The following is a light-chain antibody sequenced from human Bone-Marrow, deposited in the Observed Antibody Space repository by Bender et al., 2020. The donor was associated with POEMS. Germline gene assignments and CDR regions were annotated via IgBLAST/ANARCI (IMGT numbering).Light chain of an antibody. CDR1: ALPKQY. CDR2: KDT. V-gene: IGLV3-25*03. CDR3: PSTDSNGSWV. Sequence: SYELTQPPSVSVSPGQTARITCSGDALPKQYAHWYQQKPGQAPVVVIYKDTERRSGIPERFSGSSSGTTVTLTISGVQAEDEADYYCPSTDSNGSWVFGGGTKLTVL. J-gene: IGLJ3*02.